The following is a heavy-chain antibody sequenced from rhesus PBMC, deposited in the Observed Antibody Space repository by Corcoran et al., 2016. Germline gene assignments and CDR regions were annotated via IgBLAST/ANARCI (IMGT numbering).Heavy chain of an antibody. Sequence: QVQLPESGPGLVKPSETLSLTFAVSGGSLSGSSRTWTRPPPGKGREWIGSIGGSRGITYYNSSLKRRVTISTDTSKNQFSLKLSSVTAADTAVYYCARDYYSGSYPPYGRFDVWGPGVLVTVSS. CDR3: ARDYYSGSYPPYGRFDV. V-gene: IGHV4-165*01. J-gene: IGHJ5-1*01. CDR2: IGGSRGIT. CDR1: GGSLSGSS. D-gene: IGHD3-16*01.